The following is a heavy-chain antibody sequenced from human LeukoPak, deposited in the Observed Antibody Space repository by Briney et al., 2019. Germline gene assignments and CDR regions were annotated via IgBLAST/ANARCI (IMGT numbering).Heavy chain of an antibody. Sequence: SVKVSCKASGGTFSSYVISRVREAPGQGLEWMGRIIPIFGTVNYAQKFQGRVTITTDESTSTAYMELSSLRSEDTAVYYCARDSEIFGVVTPTFDYWGQGTLVTVSS. J-gene: IGHJ4*02. V-gene: IGHV1-69*05. D-gene: IGHD3-3*01. CDR1: GGTFSSYV. CDR3: ARDSEIFGVVTPTFDY. CDR2: IIPIFGTV.